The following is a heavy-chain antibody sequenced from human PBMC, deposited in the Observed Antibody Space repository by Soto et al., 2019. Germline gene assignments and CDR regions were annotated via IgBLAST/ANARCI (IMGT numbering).Heavy chain of an antibody. J-gene: IGHJ6*02. CDR1: GFTFSHAW. Sequence: PGGSLRLSCAASGFTFSHAWMSWVRQAPGKGLEWVGRLKSKTDGGTIDYGAPVKGRFTISRDDSKNTLYLEMNSLKIEDTAVYYCPPLRSSWYEGMDVWGQGTTVTVS. V-gene: IGHV3-15*01. D-gene: IGHD6-13*01. CDR2: LKSKTDGGTI. CDR3: PPLRSSWYEGMDV.